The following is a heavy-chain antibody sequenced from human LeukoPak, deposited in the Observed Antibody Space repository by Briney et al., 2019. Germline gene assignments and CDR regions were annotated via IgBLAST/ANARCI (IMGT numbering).Heavy chain of an antibody. CDR3: ANPMGRGVNCFDP. D-gene: IGHD3-10*01. Sequence: GRSLRLSCAASGFTFNTYDMHWVHQAPGKGLEWVALLSYDGYNKYTDSVKGRVTISRDNSENTLSLQMNSLNTEDTAVYYCANPMGRGVNCFDPWGQGTLVTVSS. CDR2: LSYDGYNK. CDR1: GFTFNTYD. V-gene: IGHV3-30*18. J-gene: IGHJ5*02.